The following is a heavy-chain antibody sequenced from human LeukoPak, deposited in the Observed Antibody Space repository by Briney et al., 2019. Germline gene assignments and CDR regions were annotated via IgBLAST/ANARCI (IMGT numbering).Heavy chain of an antibody. D-gene: IGHD3-22*01. CDR1: GGTFSSYA. CDR3: ARDWYYDSSGYYHGPDY. J-gene: IGHJ4*02. Sequence: SVKVSCKASGGTFSSYAISWVRQAPGQELEWMGRIIPIFGIANYAQKFQGRVTITADKSTSTAYMELSSLRSEDTAVYYCARDWYYDSSGYYHGPDYWGQGTLVTVSS. V-gene: IGHV1-69*04. CDR2: IIPIFGIA.